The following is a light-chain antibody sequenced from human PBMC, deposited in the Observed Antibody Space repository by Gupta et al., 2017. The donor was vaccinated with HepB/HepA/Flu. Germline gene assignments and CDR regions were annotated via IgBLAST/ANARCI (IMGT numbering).Light chain of an antibody. J-gene: IGLJ2*01. CDR2: DVS. Sequence: QSALTQPASVSGSPGQSITLSCTGTISDVGGYTYVSWYQQHPGKAPKLMIYDVSNRPSGVSNRFSGSKSGNTASLTISGLQAEDEADYYCSSYASSSTLGVFGGGTKLTVL. V-gene: IGLV2-14*03. CDR1: ISDVGGYTY. CDR3: SSYASSSTLGV.